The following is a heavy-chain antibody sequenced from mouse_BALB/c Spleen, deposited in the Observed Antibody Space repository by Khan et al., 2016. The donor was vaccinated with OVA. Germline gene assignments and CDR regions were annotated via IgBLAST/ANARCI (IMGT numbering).Heavy chain of an antibody. CDR2: IYPGNINS. D-gene: IGHD2-2*01. CDR3: ARGGYGAFDY. CDR1: DYTFTSYY. J-gene: IGHJ3*01. Sequence: QIQLVQSGPELVKPGASVRISCKASDYTFTSYYIHWVKQRPGQGLEWIGWIYPGNINSNYTERFKGKATLTADKSSSTAYMHFSSLTSEDSASYFWARGGYGAFDYWGQGTMVTVSA. V-gene: IGHV1S56*01.